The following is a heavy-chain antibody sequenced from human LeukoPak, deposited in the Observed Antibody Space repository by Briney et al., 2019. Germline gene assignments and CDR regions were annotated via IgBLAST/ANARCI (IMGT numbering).Heavy chain of an antibody. CDR3: AKSFRSGSRDFDY. J-gene: IGHJ4*02. CDR2: ISGSGGST. V-gene: IGHV3-23*01. Sequence: GGSLRLSCAASGFTFSSYAMHWVRQAPGKGLEYVSAISGSGGSTYYADSVKGRFTISRDNSKNTLYLQMNSLRAEDTAVYYCAKSFRSGSRDFDYWGQGTLVTVSS. CDR1: GFTFSSYA. D-gene: IGHD3-10*01.